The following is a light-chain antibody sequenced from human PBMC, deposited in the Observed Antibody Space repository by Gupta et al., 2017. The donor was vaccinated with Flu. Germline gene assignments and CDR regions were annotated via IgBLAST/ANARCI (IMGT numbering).Light chain of an antibody. CDR1: HNIGTY. CDR2: DAT. Sequence: ETILTQSPDSLSLSPGERAILSCRASHNIGTYLAWYQQKSGQPPRLLIYDATSRPGAPARFSGSGSGTDFTLTISNLQPEDSAVYFCQRRTNLPPSLSFGGGTKVEI. J-gene: IGKJ4*01. V-gene: IGKV3-11*01. CDR3: QRRTNLPPSLS.